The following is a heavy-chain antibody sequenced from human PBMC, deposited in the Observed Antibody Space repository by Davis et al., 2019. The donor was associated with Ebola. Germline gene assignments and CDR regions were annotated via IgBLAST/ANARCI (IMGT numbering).Heavy chain of an antibody. V-gene: IGHV1-2*06. CDR2: INPNSGGT. CDR1: GYTFTGYY. D-gene: IGHD2-15*01. J-gene: IGHJ4*02. Sequence: ASVKVSCKASGYTFTGYYMHWVRQAPGQGLEWMGRINPNSGGTNYAQKFQGRVTMTRDTSISTAYMELSRLRSDDTAVYYCASAIQYCSGGSCSPLGDYWGQGTLVTVSS. CDR3: ASAIQYCSGGSCSPLGDY.